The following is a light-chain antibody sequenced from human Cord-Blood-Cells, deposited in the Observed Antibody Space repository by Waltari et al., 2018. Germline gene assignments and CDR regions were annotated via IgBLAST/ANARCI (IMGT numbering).Light chain of an antibody. J-gene: IGKJ2*03. CDR3: QQYGSSPYS. CDR2: GAS. Sequence: EIVLTQSPGTLSLSPGERATLSRRASQSVSSSYLAWYQQKPGQAPRLLIYGASSRATGLPDRFSGSGSGTDFTLTISRLEPEDVAVYYCQQYGSSPYSFGQGTKLEIK. V-gene: IGKV3-20*01. CDR1: QSVSSSY.